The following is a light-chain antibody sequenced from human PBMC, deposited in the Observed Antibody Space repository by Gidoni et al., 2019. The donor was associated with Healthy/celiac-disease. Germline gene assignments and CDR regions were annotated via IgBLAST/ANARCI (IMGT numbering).Light chain of an antibody. Sequence: EIVLTQSPATLSLSPGKRATLYCGASQSVSSYLAWYHQKPGQAPRLLIYDASNSATGIPANFSGSGSGTNFTLTISSREPEDFAVYYCQQRSNWPPYTFGQGTKLEIK. CDR2: DAS. CDR1: QSVSSY. CDR3: QQRSNWPPYT. J-gene: IGKJ2*01. V-gene: IGKV3-11*01.